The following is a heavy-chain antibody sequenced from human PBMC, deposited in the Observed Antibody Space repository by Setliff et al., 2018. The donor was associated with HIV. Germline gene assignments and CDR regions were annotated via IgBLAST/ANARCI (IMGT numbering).Heavy chain of an antibody. J-gene: IGHJ3*02. Sequence: GESLKISCKGSGYSFTSYWISWVRQAPGQGLEWMGWISAYSGNTNYAQKLQGRVTMTTDTSTSTAYMELRSLRSDDTAVYYCARVAWYYSFWSGLGDAFDIWGQGTMVTVSS. CDR3: ARVAWYYSFWSGLGDAFDI. CDR2: ISAYSGNT. CDR1: GYSFTSYW. D-gene: IGHD3-3*01. V-gene: IGHV1-18*04.